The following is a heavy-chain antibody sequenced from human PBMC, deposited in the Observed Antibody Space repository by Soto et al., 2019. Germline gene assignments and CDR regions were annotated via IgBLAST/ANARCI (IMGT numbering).Heavy chain of an antibody. D-gene: IGHD2-15*01. CDR2: ISARSGNT. J-gene: IGHJ6*02. Sequence: EVQLLESGGGLVQPGGSLRLSCAASGFTFNTFAMSWVRQAPGKGLELVSGISARSGNTYYADSVKGRFTISRDNSKNTLNLQMISLRAEDTAVYYCAIDQRYCSGGSCYLGYYYGMDVWGQGTTVTVSS. CDR3: AIDQRYCSGGSCYLGYYYGMDV. V-gene: IGHV3-23*01. CDR1: GFTFNTFA.